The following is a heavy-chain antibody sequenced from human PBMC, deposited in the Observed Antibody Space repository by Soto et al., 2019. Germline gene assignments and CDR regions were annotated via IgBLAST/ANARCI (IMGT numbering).Heavy chain of an antibody. V-gene: IGHV4-31*03. D-gene: IGHD2-2*01. CDR3: ARRHCSSTSCYLDI. J-gene: IGHJ3*02. CDR2: IYYSGST. Sequence: QVQLQESGPGLVKPSQTLSLTCTVSGGYISSGGYYWSWIRQHPGKGLEWIGYIYYSGSTYYNPSLKSRVTISVDTSKNQFSLKLSSVTAADTAVYYCARRHCSSTSCYLDIWGQGTMVTVSS. CDR1: GGYISSGGYY.